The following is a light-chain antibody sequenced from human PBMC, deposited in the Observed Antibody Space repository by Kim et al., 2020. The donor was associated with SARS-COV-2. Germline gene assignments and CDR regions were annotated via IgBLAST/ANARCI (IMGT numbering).Light chain of an antibody. Sequence: SYELTQPPSVSVAPGKTARITCGGNNIGSHSVHWYQQKPGQAPVLVIYYDSDRPSGIPERFSGSKAATTATLTISRVEAGDEADYYCQVWDSDTDDYVFGTGTKVTVL. CDR1: NIGSHS. CDR2: YDS. J-gene: IGLJ1*01. V-gene: IGLV3-21*01. CDR3: QVWDSDTDDYV.